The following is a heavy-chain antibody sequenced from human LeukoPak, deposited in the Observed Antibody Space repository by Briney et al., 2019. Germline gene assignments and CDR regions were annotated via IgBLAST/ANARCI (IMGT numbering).Heavy chain of an antibody. V-gene: IGHV4-4*09. Sequence: SETLSLTCTVSGGSISSYYWSWIRQPPGKGLEWIGYIYTSGSTNYNPSLKSRVTISVDTSKNQFSLKLSSVTAADTAVYYCARVLAGGYSNDYYYYYYYMDVWAKGPRSPSP. CDR2: IYTSGST. CDR3: ARVLAGGYSNDYYYYYYYMDV. J-gene: IGHJ6*03. CDR1: GGSISSYY. D-gene: IGHD6-13*01.